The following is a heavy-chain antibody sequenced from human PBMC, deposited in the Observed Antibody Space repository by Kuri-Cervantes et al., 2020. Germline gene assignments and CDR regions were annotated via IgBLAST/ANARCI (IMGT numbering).Heavy chain of an antibody. V-gene: IGHV3-69-1*01. J-gene: IGHJ3*02. Sequence: GGSLRLSCAASGFTFSDYYMNWVRQAPGKGVEWVSSIVSSSTIYYADSVKGRFTISRDNAKNSLYLQMNSLRAEDTAVYYCARMDTAMVHAFDIWGQGTMVTVSS. CDR1: GFTFSDYY. CDR2: IVSSSTI. D-gene: IGHD5-18*01. CDR3: ARMDTAMVHAFDI.